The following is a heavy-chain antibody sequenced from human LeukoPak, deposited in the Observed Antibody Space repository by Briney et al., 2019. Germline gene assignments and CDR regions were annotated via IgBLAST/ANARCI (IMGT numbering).Heavy chain of an antibody. CDR2: ISGSGGST. CDR1: GFTFSSYA. Sequence: SGGSLRLSCAASGFTFSSYAMSWVRQAPGKELEWVSAISGSGGSTYYADSVKGRFTISRDNSKNTLYLQMNSLRAEDTAVYYCAKDPTSHYYDSSGYYPNWFDPWGQGTLVTVSS. D-gene: IGHD3-22*01. V-gene: IGHV3-23*01. CDR3: AKDPTSHYYDSSGYYPNWFDP. J-gene: IGHJ5*02.